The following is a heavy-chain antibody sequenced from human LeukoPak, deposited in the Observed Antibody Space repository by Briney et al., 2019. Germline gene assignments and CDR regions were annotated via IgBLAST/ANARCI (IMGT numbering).Heavy chain of an antibody. D-gene: IGHD2-2*01. CDR2: INPKSGAT. V-gene: IGHV1-2*02. CDR1: GYTFTGYY. Sequence: GASVKVSCKASGYTFTGYYMHWVRQAPGQGLEWMGWINPKSGATKYAQKFQGRVTMTRDTSTNTAFMELSRLTSDDTAVYYCARDLAAISTGSHNWFDPWGQGTLVTVSS. CDR3: ARDLAAISTGSHNWFDP. J-gene: IGHJ5*02.